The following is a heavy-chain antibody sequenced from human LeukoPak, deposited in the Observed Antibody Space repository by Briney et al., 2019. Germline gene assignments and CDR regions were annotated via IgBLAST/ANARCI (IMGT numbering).Heavy chain of an antibody. CDR3: ARAGRAMAYYFDY. CDR1: GGSISSSNW. CDR2: IYHSGST. V-gene: IGHV4-4*02. Sequence: SGTLSLTCAVSGGSISSSNWWSWVRQPPGKGLEWIGEIYHSGSTNYNPSLKSRVTISVDKSKNQFSLKLSSVTAADTAVYYCARAGRAMAYYFDYWGQGTLVTVSS. D-gene: IGHD5-18*01. J-gene: IGHJ4*02.